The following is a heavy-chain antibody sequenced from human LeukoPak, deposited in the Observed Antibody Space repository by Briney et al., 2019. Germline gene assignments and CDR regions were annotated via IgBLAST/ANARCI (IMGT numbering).Heavy chain of an antibody. CDR1: GFTFDDYA. D-gene: IGHD3-10*01. CDR2: ISGSTENT. CDR3: ARAPRKFRGIIVTPLYYFDY. V-gene: IGHV3-23*01. J-gene: IGHJ4*02. Sequence: GGSLRLSCAASGFTFDDYAMHWVRHVPGKGLEWVSTISGSTENTYYADSVKGRFTISRDNSKNTLYLQMNSLRAEDTAIYYCARAPRKFRGIIVTPLYYFDYWGQGALVTVSS.